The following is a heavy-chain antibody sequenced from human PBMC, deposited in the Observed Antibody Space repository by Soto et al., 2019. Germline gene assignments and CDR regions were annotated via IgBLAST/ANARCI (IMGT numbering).Heavy chain of an antibody. D-gene: IGHD6-19*01. CDR3: AKDITVAGNYYYGMDV. V-gene: IGHV3-9*01. J-gene: IGHJ6*02. Sequence: SLRLSCAAAGVTFSGYSMNWVRQAPGKGLEWVSGISWNSGSIGYADSVKGRFTISRDNAKNSLYLQMNSLRAEDTALYYCAKDITVAGNYYYGMDVWGQGTTVTVSS. CDR1: GVTFSGYS. CDR2: ISWNSGSI.